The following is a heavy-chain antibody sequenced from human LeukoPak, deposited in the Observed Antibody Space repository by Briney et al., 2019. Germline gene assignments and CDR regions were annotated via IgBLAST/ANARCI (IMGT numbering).Heavy chain of an antibody. CDR1: GGSISSSIYS. Sequence: SETLSLTCTVSGGSISSSIYSWGWIRQPPGKGLEWIGSIYYSGSTYYNPSLKSRVTISVDTSKNQFSLKLSSVTAADTAVYYCARESSSSWIYWGQGTLVTVSS. D-gene: IGHD2-2*01. V-gene: IGHV4-39*07. CDR2: IYYSGST. CDR3: ARESSSSWIY. J-gene: IGHJ4*02.